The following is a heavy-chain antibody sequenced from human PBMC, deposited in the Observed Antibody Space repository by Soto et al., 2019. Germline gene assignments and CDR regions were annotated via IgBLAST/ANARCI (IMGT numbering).Heavy chain of an antibody. CDR3: ARDRCSGGSCQASNAFDI. Sequence: GASVKVSCKASGYTFTSYAMHWVRQAPGQRLEWMGWINAGNGNTKYSQKFQGRVTITRDTSASTAYMELSSLRSEDTAVYYCARDRCSGGSCQASNAFDIWGQGTMVTVSS. CDR1: GYTFTSYA. V-gene: IGHV1-3*01. CDR2: INAGNGNT. D-gene: IGHD2-15*01. J-gene: IGHJ3*02.